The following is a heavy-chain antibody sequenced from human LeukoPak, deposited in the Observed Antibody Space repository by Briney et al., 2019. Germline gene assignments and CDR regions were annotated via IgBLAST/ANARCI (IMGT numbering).Heavy chain of an antibody. Sequence: ASVKVSCKASGYTFTGYYMHWVRQAPGQGLEWMGWINPNSGGTNYAQKFQGRVTMTRDTSISTAYMELSRLRSDDTAVYYCARSIPVMVRGVIPSGLDPWGQGTLVTVSS. J-gene: IGHJ5*02. D-gene: IGHD3-10*01. V-gene: IGHV1-2*02. CDR3: ARSIPVMVRGVIPSGLDP. CDR1: GYTFTGYY. CDR2: INPNSGGT.